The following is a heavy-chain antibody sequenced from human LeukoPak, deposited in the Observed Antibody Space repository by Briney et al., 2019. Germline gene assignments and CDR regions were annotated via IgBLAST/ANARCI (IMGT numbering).Heavy chain of an antibody. CDR3: AKVYGGNTGDY. Sequence: PGGSLRLSCAASGFTFSSYGMHWVRQAPGKGLEWVAVIWYDGSNKYYADSVKGRFTVSRDNPKNTLYLQMNSLRAEDTAVYYCAKVYGGNTGDYWGQGTLVTVSS. V-gene: IGHV3-33*06. D-gene: IGHD4-23*01. CDR1: GFTFSSYG. J-gene: IGHJ4*02. CDR2: IWYDGSNK.